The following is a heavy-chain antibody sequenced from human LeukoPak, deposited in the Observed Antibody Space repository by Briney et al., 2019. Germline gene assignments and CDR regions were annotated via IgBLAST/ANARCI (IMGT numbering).Heavy chain of an antibody. Sequence: GGSLRLSCTASGFTFGDYSLSWVRQAPEKGLEWVGFIRRRGYGGTTEYAPSVKGRFIISRDDSKSTAYLQMNSLRTEDTAVYYCTRDHDFWSGPFDVWGKGTTVTVSS. J-gene: IGHJ6*04. CDR3: TRDHDFWSGPFDV. D-gene: IGHD3-3*01. V-gene: IGHV3-49*04. CDR2: IRRRGYGGTT. CDR1: GFTFGDYS.